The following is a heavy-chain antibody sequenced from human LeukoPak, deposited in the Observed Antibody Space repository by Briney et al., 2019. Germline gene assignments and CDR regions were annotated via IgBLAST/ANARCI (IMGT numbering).Heavy chain of an antibody. D-gene: IGHD3-10*01. CDR3: ARGKGYYYGSGSYYNHYYYYYMDV. J-gene: IGHJ6*03. V-gene: IGHV4-59*06. CDR1: GGSISSYY. Sequence: SETLSLTCTASGGSISSYYWSWIRQHPGKGLEWIGYIYYSGSTYYNPSLKSRVTISVDTSKNQFSLKLSSVTAADTAVYYCARGKGYYYGSGSYYNHYYYYYMDVWGKGTTVTVSS. CDR2: IYYSGST.